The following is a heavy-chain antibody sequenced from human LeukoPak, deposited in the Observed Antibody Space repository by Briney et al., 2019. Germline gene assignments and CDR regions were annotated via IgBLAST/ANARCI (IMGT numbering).Heavy chain of an antibody. Sequence: GGSLRLSCAASGFTFDDYGMSWVRQAPGKGLEWVSGINWHGGSTGYADSVKGRFTISRDNAKNSLYLQMNSLRAEDTALYYCARVMTFTMVRGVITTLDYYYYYMDVWGKGTTVTVSS. V-gene: IGHV3-20*04. CDR3: ARVMTFTMVRGVITTLDYYYYYMDV. J-gene: IGHJ6*03. CDR1: GFTFDDYG. CDR2: INWHGGST. D-gene: IGHD3-10*01.